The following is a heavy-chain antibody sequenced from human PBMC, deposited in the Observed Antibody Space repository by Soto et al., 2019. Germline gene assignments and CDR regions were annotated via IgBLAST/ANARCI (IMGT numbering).Heavy chain of an antibody. CDR1: GYTFTSYY. Sequence: ASVKVSCKASGYTFTSYYMHWVRQAPGQGLEWMGIINPSGGSTSYAQKFQGRVTMTRDTSTSTVYMELSSLRSEDTALFYCAREANCSSTSCPSYAFDIWGQGTMVTVS. D-gene: IGHD2-2*01. J-gene: IGHJ3*02. V-gene: IGHV1-46*03. CDR2: INPSGGST. CDR3: AREANCSSTSCPSYAFDI.